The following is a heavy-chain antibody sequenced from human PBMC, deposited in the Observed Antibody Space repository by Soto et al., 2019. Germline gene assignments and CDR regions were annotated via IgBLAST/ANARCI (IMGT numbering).Heavy chain of an antibody. D-gene: IGHD6-19*01. Sequence: GGSLRLSCAASGFTFSSYGMHWVRQAPGKGLEWVAVISYDGSNKYYADSVKGRFTISRDNSKNTLYLQMNSLRAEDTAVYYCAKDMWQWLTHAFDIWGQGTMVTVSS. CDR3: AKDMWQWLTHAFDI. CDR2: ISYDGSNK. J-gene: IGHJ3*02. CDR1: GFTFSSYG. V-gene: IGHV3-30*18.